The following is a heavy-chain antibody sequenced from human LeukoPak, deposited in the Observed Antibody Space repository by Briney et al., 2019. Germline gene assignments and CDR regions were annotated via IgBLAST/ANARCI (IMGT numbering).Heavy chain of an antibody. V-gene: IGHV1-69*06. D-gene: IGHD3-22*01. CDR1: GGTFSSYA. CDR2: IIPIFGTA. J-gene: IGHJ3*02. Sequence: SVKVSCKASGGTFSSYAISWVRQAPGQGLEWMGRIIPIFGTANYAQKFQGRVTITADKSTSTAYMELSSLRSEDTAVYYGARPFDYYDSSGYSPDAFDIWGQGAMVTVSS. CDR3: ARPFDYYDSSGYSPDAFDI.